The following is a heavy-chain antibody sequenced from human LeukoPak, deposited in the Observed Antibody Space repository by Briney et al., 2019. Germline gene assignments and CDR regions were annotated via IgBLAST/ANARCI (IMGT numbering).Heavy chain of an antibody. D-gene: IGHD3-16*01. V-gene: IGHV3-74*01. Sequence: GGSLRLSCAASGFTFSSYWMHWVRQAPGRGLVWVSRINSDGRSTSYADSVKGRFTISRDNAENTLYLQMNSLRAEDTAVYYCVRGGSTHFQHWGQGTLVTVSS. CDR2: INSDGRST. CDR1: GFTFSSYW. CDR3: VRGGSTHFQH. J-gene: IGHJ1*01.